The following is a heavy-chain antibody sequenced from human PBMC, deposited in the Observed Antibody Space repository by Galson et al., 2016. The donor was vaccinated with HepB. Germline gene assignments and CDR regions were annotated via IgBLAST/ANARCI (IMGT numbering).Heavy chain of an antibody. CDR1: GFTFDDYG. J-gene: IGHJ2*01. Sequence: SLRLSCAASGFTFDDYGMHWVRQAPGKGLEWVSGINWYGGSIGYADSVKGRFTISRDNAKNSLYLQMNSLRAEDTALYYCAKDNYDSSGYSKEDWYFDLWGRGTLVTVSS. CDR2: INWYGGSI. D-gene: IGHD3-22*01. CDR3: AKDNYDSSGYSKEDWYFDL. V-gene: IGHV3-9*01.